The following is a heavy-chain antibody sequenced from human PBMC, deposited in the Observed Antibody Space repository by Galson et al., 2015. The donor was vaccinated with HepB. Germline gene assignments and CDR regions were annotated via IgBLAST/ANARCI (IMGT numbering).Heavy chain of an antibody. CDR2: ISTSSTYT. V-gene: IGHV3-11*06. D-gene: IGHD3-22*01. CDR3: ARKSFDSSNYYDY. J-gene: IGHJ4*02. Sequence: SLRLSCAASGFIFSEYYTNWIRLTPGKGLEWISYISTSSTYTNYADSVKGRFTISRDNARNAVYLQMNRLRVDDTAVYFCARKSFDSSNYYDYWGRGILVTVSS. CDR1: GFIFSEYY.